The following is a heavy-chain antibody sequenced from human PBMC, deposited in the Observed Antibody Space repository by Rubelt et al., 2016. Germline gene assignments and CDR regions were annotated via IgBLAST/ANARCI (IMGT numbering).Heavy chain of an antibody. Sequence: QLQLQESGPGLVKPSETLSLTCTVSGGSISSTLYYWGWIRQPPGRGLEWIGDINHSGTTNYNPSLKSRVTISLDPSKNQVSLTLNAVTAADTAVYYCVRIFDHWGQGTLVTVSS. V-gene: IGHV4-39*07. CDR2: INHSGTT. CDR3: VRIFDH. J-gene: IGHJ4*02. CDR1: GGSISSTLYY.